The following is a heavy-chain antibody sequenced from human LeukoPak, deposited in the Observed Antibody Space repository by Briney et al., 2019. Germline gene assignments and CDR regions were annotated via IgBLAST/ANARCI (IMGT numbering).Heavy chain of an antibody. D-gene: IGHD3-10*01. V-gene: IGHV3-23*01. Sequence: GGSLRLSCSASGFTFSGYAMSWVRQAPGKGLDWVSGLSGSGDSTYYADSVKGRFTISRDNSKNTLYLQMNSLRAEDTAVYYCAKDVGSGSYYGGYYFDYWGQGTLVTVSS. CDR1: GFTFSGYA. J-gene: IGHJ4*02. CDR3: AKDVGSGSYYGGYYFDY. CDR2: LSGSGDST.